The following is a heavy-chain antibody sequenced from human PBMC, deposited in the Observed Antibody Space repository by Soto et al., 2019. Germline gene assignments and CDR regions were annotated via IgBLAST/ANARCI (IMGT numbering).Heavy chain of an antibody. J-gene: IGHJ4*02. Sequence: QVQLVQSGAELKKPGSSVNVSCAASGGTFKTYTCNWVGQAPGQGLGWIGQIIPMYDSANYAQRFQGRVTISADKSTNIAYMELSGLRSEDTALYYCATWSTYSGSYCFDYWGQGTLVSVSS. D-gene: IGHD1-26*01. CDR3: ATWSTYSGSYCFDY. V-gene: IGHV1-69*06. CDR1: GGTFKTYT. CDR2: IIPMYDSA.